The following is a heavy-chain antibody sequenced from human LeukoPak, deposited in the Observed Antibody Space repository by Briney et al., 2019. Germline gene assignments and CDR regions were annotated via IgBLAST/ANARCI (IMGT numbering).Heavy chain of an antibody. D-gene: IGHD3-10*01. CDR2: INSDGSST. Sequence: PGGSLRLSCAASGFTFSNYWMYWVRQAPGRGLVWVSQINSDGSSTNYADSVKGRFTISRDNAKNTLYLQMNSLRAEDTAVYYCVRSGRFYNFDYWGQGTLVTVSS. CDR3: VRSGRFYNFDY. CDR1: GFTFSNYW. J-gene: IGHJ4*02. V-gene: IGHV3-74*01.